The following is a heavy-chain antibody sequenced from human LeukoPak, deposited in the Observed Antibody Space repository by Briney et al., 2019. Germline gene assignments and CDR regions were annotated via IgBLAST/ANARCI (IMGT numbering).Heavy chain of an antibody. D-gene: IGHD3-10*01. Sequence: GGTLRLSCAASGFTFSRYGMTWVRQAPGKGLEWVSTISDTGDSTYYADSVKGRFTISRDNSKNTLYLQMNSLRAEDTAVYYCARVEGPGSYPYYYYYYMDVWGKGTTVTISS. V-gene: IGHV3-23*01. CDR3: ARVEGPGSYPYYYYYYMDV. CDR2: ISDTGDST. CDR1: GFTFSRYG. J-gene: IGHJ6*03.